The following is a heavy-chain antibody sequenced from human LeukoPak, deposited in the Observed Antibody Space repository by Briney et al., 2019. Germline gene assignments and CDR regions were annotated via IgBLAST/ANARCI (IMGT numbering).Heavy chain of an antibody. J-gene: IGHJ5*02. CDR2: INTNTGNP. D-gene: IGHD4-17*01. CDR1: GYTFTSYA. CDR3: ASTQQLTTVTLYNWFDP. Sequence: ASVKVSCKASGYTFTSYAMNWVRQAPGQGLEWMGWINTNTGNPTYAQGFTGRFVFSLDTSVSTAYLQISSLKAEDTAVYYCASTQQLTTVTLYNWFDPWGQGTLVTASS. V-gene: IGHV7-4-1*02.